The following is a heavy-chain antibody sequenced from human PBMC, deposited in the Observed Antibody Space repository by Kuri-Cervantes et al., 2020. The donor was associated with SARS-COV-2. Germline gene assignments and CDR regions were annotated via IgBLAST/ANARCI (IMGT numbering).Heavy chain of an antibody. V-gene: IGHV4-59*12. CDR2: IYYSGST. CDR1: GGSISSYY. D-gene: IGHD2-21*01. J-gene: IGHJ4*02. CDR3: ARVGVVIAIPDY. Sequence: GSLRLSCTVSGGSISSYYWSWIRQPPGKGLEWIGYIYYSGSTYYNPSLKSRVTISVDTSKNQFSLKLSSVTAADTAVYYCARVGVVIAIPDYWGQGTLVTVSS.